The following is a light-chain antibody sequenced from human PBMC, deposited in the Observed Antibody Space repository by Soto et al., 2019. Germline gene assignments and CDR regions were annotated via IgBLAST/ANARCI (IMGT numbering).Light chain of an antibody. J-gene: IGKJ2*01. V-gene: IGKV3-11*01. Sequence: EIVLTQSPATLSLSPGERATLSCRASQSVSSYLAWYQQKPGQAPRLLIYDASNRATGIPARFSGSGSGTDFTLTISSLEPEDFAVYYCQQRSNWSVGPFGQGTKLEIK. CDR1: QSVSSY. CDR2: DAS. CDR3: QQRSNWSVGP.